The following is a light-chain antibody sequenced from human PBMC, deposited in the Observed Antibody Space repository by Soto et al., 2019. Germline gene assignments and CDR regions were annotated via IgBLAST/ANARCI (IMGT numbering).Light chain of an antibody. V-gene: IGKV2-28*01. CDR3: MQALQTPPT. CDR2: LGS. Sequence: IVMTQSPLSLPVTPGEPASISCRSSQSLLHSNGYNYLDWYLQKPGQSPQLLNYLGSNRASGVPDRFSGSGSGTDFTLKISRVEAEDVGVYYCMQALQTPPTFGQGTKVEIK. CDR1: QSLLHSNGYNY. J-gene: IGKJ1*01.